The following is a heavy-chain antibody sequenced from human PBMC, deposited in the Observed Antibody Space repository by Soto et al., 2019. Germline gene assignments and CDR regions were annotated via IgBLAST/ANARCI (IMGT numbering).Heavy chain of an antibody. J-gene: IGHJ4*02. CDR1: GFTFSNYA. CDR2: ISYDGSNK. D-gene: IGHD4-17*01. Sequence: QVQLVESGGGVVQPGRSLRLSCAASGFTFSNYAMHWVRQAPGKGLEWVAVISYDGSNKYYADSVKGRFTISRDNSKNTLYLQMNSLRAEDTAVYYCARALTVTTDYWGQGTLVTVSS. V-gene: IGHV3-30-3*01. CDR3: ARALTVTTDY.